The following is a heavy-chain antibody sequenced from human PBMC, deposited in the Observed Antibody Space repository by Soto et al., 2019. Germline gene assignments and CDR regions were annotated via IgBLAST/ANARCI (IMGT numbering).Heavy chain of an antibody. CDR2: LSTYNANT. CDR1: GYAVTSYG. J-gene: IGHJ4*01. D-gene: IGHD1-26*01. CDR3: ARDRLAATEDY. V-gene: IGHV1-18*01. Sequence: SVQVSRKNSGYAVTSYGIGWVRQAPGEGVEWMGGLSTYNANTKYEQKLKGRVNMTTDTSTSTSYTELRSLSSDDTAVYFCARDRLAATEDYWG.